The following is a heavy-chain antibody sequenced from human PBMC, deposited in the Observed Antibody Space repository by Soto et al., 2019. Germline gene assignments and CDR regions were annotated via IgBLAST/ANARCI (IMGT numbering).Heavy chain of an antibody. J-gene: IGHJ6*03. CDR2: IYPGDSDT. D-gene: IGHD4-17*01. CDR3: ARHESATVTTLHYYYYMDV. Sequence: GESLKISCKGSGYSFTSYWIGWVRQMPGKGLEWMGIIYPGDSDTRYSPSFQGQVTISADKSISTAYLQWSSLKASDTAMYYCARHESATVTTLHYYYYMDVWGKGTTVTVSS. CDR1: GYSFTSYW. V-gene: IGHV5-51*01.